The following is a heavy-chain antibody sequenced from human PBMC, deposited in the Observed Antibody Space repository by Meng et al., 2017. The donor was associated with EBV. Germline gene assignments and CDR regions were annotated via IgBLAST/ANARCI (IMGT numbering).Heavy chain of an antibody. Sequence: QVQLGECGAEVKKPGSSVKVSCKASGGTFSSYAISWVRQAPGQGLEWMGGIIPIFGTANYAQKFQGRVTITADESTSTAYMELSSLRSEDTAVYYCARDALGYCSGGSCPYNWFDPWGQGTLVTVSS. J-gene: IGHJ5*02. CDR1: GGTFSSYA. V-gene: IGHV1-69*01. CDR2: IIPIFGTA. CDR3: ARDALGYCSGGSCPYNWFDP. D-gene: IGHD2-15*01.